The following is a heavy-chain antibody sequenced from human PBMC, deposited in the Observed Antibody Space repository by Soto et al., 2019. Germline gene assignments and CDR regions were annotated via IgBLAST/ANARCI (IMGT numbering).Heavy chain of an antibody. D-gene: IGHD3-22*01. V-gene: IGHV1-18*01. Sequence: QVQLVQSGAEVKKPGASVKVSCKAFGYTFTSYGISWVRQAPGQGLEWMGWISAYNGNTNYAQKLQGRVTMTTDTSTSTAYMELRSLRSDDTAVYYSAREGYYDSSGYQYGMDVRGQGTTVTVSS. J-gene: IGHJ6*02. CDR2: ISAYNGNT. CDR3: AREGYYDSSGYQYGMDV. CDR1: GYTFTSYG.